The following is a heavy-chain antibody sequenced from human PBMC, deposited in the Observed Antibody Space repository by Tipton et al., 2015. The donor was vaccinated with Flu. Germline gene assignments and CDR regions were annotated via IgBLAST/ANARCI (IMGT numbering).Heavy chain of an antibody. CDR2: IRSKANGGTT. CDR3: RRGVAASAY. Sequence: SLRLSCTASGITLGDYAMSWVRQAPGKGLEWVGFIRSKANGGTTEYAASVKGRFSISRDDSKSIAYLQMNSLKTEDTAMYYCRRGVAASAYWGQGTLVTVSS. CDR1: GITLGDYA. V-gene: IGHV3-49*04. D-gene: IGHD6-13*01. J-gene: IGHJ4*02.